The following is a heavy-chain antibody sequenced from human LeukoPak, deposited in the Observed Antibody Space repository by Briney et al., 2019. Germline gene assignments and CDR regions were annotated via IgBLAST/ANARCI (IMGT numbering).Heavy chain of an antibody. J-gene: IGHJ3*02. V-gene: IGHV1-18*01. CDR1: GYTFTSYG. Sequence: GASVKVSCKASGYTFTSYGISWVRQAPGQGLEWMGWISAYNGNTNYAQKLQGRVTITTDTSTSTAYMELRSLRSDDTAVYYCARVMIPKADIVVVPAAILDDAFDIWGQGTMVTVSS. CDR2: ISAYNGNT. CDR3: ARVMIPKADIVVVPAAILDDAFDI. D-gene: IGHD2-2*02.